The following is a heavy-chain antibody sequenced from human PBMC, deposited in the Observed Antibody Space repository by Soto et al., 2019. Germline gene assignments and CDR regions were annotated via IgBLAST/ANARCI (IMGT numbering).Heavy chain of an antibody. Sequence: GALRVSWAASGLTLSSYEMNWVRQAPGKGLEWVSYISSSGSTIYYADSVKGRFTISRDNAKNSLYLQMNSLRAEDTAVYYCARDILQTGYCSGGSCYSDYYYGMDVWGQGTTVTVSS. CDR2: ISSSGSTI. CDR3: ARDILQTGYCSGGSCYSDYYYGMDV. V-gene: IGHV3-48*03. J-gene: IGHJ6*02. D-gene: IGHD2-15*01. CDR1: GLTLSSYE.